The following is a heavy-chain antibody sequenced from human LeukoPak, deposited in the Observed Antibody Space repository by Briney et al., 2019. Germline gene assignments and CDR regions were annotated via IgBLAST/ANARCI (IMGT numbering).Heavy chain of an antibody. D-gene: IGHD4-23*01. CDR1: GYTFTSYG. Sequence: ASVKVSCKASGYTFTSYGISWVRQAPGQGLVWMGWINPNSGGTNYAQKFQGRVTMTRDTSISTAYMELSRLRSDDTAVYYCARAPDYGGNSNFDYWGQGTLVTVSS. CDR3: ARAPDYGGNSNFDY. V-gene: IGHV1-2*02. CDR2: INPNSGGT. J-gene: IGHJ4*02.